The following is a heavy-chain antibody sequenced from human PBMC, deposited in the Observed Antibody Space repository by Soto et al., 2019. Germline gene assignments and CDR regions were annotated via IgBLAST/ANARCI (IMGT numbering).Heavy chain of an antibody. CDR3: ARGGNRYSPTSSGVGGFDY. J-gene: IGHJ4*02. D-gene: IGHD5-12*01. Sequence: PSETLSLTCKVSGASISSSYWSWIRQPPGKGLEWIAHIYHTGTTNYNPSLKSRVTISLDTSKSQFSLNLTSLTTADTAVYFCARGGNRYSPTSSGVGGFDYWGQGNLVTVSS. V-gene: IGHV4-59*01. CDR1: GASISSSY. CDR2: IYHTGTT.